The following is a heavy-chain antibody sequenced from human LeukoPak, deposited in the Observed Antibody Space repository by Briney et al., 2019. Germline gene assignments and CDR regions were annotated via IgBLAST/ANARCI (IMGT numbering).Heavy chain of an antibody. V-gene: IGHV3-23*01. D-gene: IGHD4-23*01. Sequence: GGSLRLSCAASGFTFSSYAMSWVRQAPGKGLEWVSNISGSGVSGGNTYYADSVKGRFTISRDNSKNTLYLQMNSLRTEDTAVYYCAKSGNNRFDYWGQGTLVTVSS. CDR1: GFTFSSYA. J-gene: IGHJ4*02. CDR3: AKSGNNRFDY. CDR2: ISGSGVSGGNT.